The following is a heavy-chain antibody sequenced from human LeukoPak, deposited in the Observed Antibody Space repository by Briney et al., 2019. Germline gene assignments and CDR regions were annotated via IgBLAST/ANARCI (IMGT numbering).Heavy chain of an antibody. D-gene: IGHD3-3*01. CDR1: GFSFSIYS. CDR2: ISSISSTI. J-gene: IGHJ6*03. Sequence: QAGGSLRLSCAASGFSFSIYSMNWVRQPPRKGLEWVSYISSISSTIYYADSVKGRFTISRDNAKNSLYLQMNRLRVEDTAVYYCARGYDFWSGYYYYYYMDVWGKGTTVTVSS. CDR3: ARGYDFWSGYYYYYYMDV. V-gene: IGHV3-48*01.